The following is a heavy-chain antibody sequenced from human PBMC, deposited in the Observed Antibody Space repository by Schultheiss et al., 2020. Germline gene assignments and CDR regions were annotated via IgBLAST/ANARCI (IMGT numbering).Heavy chain of an antibody. CDR1: GGSFSGYY. CDR3: ARERYSSSWYGDNYYGMDV. D-gene: IGHD6-13*01. J-gene: IGHJ6*02. CDR2: INHSGST. V-gene: IGHV4-34*01. Sequence: SETLSLTCAVYGGSFSGYYWSWIRQPPGKGLEWIGEINHSGSTNYNPSLKSRVTISVDTSKNQFSLKLSSVTAADTAVYYCARERYSSSWYGDNYYGMDVWGQGTTVTVSS.